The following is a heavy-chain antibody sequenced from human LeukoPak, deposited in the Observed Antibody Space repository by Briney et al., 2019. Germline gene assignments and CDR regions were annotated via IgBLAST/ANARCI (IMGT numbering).Heavy chain of an antibody. CDR2: NYYSRST. J-gene: IGHJ5*02. D-gene: IGHD3-3*01. CDR3: ARDLSYDFWSGYTSNWFDP. CDR1: GGSISRHY. Sequence: SETLSLTCTLSGGSISRHYWSWIRQPPGKGLEWIGYNYYSRSTNYNPSLKSRVTISVDTSKNQFSLKLSSVTAADTAVYYCARDLSYDFWSGYTSNWFDPWGQGTLVTVSS. V-gene: IGHV4-59*11.